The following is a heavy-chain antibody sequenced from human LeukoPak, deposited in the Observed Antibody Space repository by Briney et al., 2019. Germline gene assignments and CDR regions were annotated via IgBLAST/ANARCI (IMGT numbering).Heavy chain of an antibody. CDR3: ARSYGDGYYYYMDV. Sequence: KPSETLSLTCTVSGGSISTANYYWGWIRQPPGKGLEWIGNIFYSGSTYYSPSLKSRVTISVDTSKNQFSLKLSSVTAADTAVYYCARSYGDGYYYYMDVWGKGTTVTISS. CDR2: IFYSGST. J-gene: IGHJ6*03. D-gene: IGHD4-17*01. V-gene: IGHV4-39*07. CDR1: GGSISTANYY.